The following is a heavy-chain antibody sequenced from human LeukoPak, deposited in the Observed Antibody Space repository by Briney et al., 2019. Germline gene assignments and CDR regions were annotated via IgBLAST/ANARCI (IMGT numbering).Heavy chain of an antibody. CDR1: GGTFSSYA. D-gene: IGHD2-2*01. CDR3: ARARYCSSTSCYHGELNWFDP. CDR2: IIPIFGTA. J-gene: IGHJ5*02. Sequence: ASVKVSCKASGGTFSSYAISWVRQAPGQGLEWMGGIIPIFGTANYAQKFQGRVTITTDESTSPAYMELSSLRSEDTAVYYCARARYCSSTSCYHGELNWFDPWGQGTLVTVSS. V-gene: IGHV1-69*05.